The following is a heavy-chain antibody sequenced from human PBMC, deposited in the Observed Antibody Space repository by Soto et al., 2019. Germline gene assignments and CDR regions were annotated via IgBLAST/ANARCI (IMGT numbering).Heavy chain of an antibody. CDR2: SNHSGST. J-gene: IGHJ4*02. V-gene: IGHV4-34*01. Sequence: QVQLQQWGAGLLKPSETLSLTCAVYGGSFSGYYWSWIRQPPGKGLAWIGESNHSGSTTNNPSLQGLVTKSVDTSKDQFSLKLSSVTAADTAVYYCAREGESGSGYDLFDYWGQGTLVTVAS. CDR3: AREGESGSGYDLFDY. CDR1: GGSFSGYY. D-gene: IGHD5-12*01.